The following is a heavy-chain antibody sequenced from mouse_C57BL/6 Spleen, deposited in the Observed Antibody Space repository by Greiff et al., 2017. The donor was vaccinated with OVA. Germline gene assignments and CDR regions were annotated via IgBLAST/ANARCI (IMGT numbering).Heavy chain of an antibody. J-gene: IGHJ2*01. CDR3: ARVPLITTVVATGEDY. CDR1: GYTFTSYW. D-gene: IGHD1-1*01. Sequence: QVQLQQSGAELAKPGASVKLSCKASGYTFTSYWMHWVKQRPGQGLEWIGYINPSSGYTKYTQQFKDKATLTADKSSSTAYMQLSSLTYEDSAVYYCARVPLITTVVATGEDYWGQGTTLTVSS. V-gene: IGHV1-7*01. CDR2: INPSSGYT.